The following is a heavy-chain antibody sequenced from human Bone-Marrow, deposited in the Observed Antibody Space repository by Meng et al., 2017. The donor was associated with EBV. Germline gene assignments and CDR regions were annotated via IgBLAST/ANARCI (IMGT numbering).Heavy chain of an antibody. D-gene: IGHD6-19*01. Sequence: LVTSWPEGKKPGSSGKVSRKDPGGPFGSYAIRWVRQGPGQGIEWMGGITPIFGTANYAKKLQGRVTITADKSTSTAHMELSSLRSEDTAVYYCASGRSSGWYQDYYFDYWGQGTLVTVSS. CDR3: ASGRSSGWYQDYYFDY. CDR2: ITPIFGTA. CDR1: GGPFGSYA. V-gene: IGHV1-69*06. J-gene: IGHJ4*02.